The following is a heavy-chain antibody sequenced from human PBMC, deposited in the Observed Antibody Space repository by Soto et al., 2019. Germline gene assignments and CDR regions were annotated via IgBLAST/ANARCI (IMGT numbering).Heavy chain of an antibody. CDR3: ARGPRKTYANWFDP. V-gene: IGHV1-8*01. CDR1: GYTFTSYD. Sequence: ASVKVSCKASGYTFTSYDINWVRQATGQGLEWMGWMNPNSGNTGYAQKFQGRVTMTRNTSISTAYMELSSLRSEDTAVYYCARGPRKTYANWFDPWGQGTLVTVSS. CDR2: MNPNSGNT. J-gene: IGHJ5*02.